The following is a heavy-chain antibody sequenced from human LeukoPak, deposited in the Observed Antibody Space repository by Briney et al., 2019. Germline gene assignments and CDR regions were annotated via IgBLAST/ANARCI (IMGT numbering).Heavy chain of an antibody. D-gene: IGHD2-21*01. J-gene: IGHJ4*02. CDR2: IKSKTDGGTT. CDR1: GFTFSSYA. CDR3: TTGLVVVSSDY. Sequence: SGGSLRLSCAASGFTFSSYAMSWVRQAPGKGLEWVGRIKSKTDGGTTDYAAPVKGRFTISRDDSKNTLYLQMNSLKTEDTAVYYCTTGLVVVSSDYWGQGTLVTVSS. V-gene: IGHV3-15*01.